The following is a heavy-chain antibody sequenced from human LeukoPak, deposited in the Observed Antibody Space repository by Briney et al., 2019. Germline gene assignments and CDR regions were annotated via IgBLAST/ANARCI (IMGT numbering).Heavy chain of an antibody. CDR1: GFTVSSNY. V-gene: IGHV3-53*01. CDR2: IYSGGST. J-gene: IGHJ3*02. CDR3: AKDRGTYCGGDCYSDI. Sequence: GGSLRLSCAASGFTVSSNYMSWVRQAPGKGLEWVSVIYSGGSTYYADSVKGRFTISRDNSKNTLYLQMNSLRAEDTAVYYCAKDRGTYCGGDCYSDIWGQGTMVTVSS. D-gene: IGHD2-21*02.